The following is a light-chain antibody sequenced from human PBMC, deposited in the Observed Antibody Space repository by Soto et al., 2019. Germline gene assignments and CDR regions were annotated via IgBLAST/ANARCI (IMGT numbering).Light chain of an antibody. Sequence: EIVLTQSPGTLSLSPGESATLSCRANQVVDSSYLAWYQVKPGQAPRLLIYHASDRANGIPDRFSGSGSGTDFTLTISRLEPEDFAVYYCQQYGSSRWTFGQGTKVEIK. CDR2: HAS. J-gene: IGKJ1*01. CDR3: QQYGSSRWT. CDR1: QVVDSSY. V-gene: IGKV3-20*01.